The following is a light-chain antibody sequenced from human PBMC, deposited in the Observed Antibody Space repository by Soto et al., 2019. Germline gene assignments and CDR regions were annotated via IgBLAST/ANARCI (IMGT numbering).Light chain of an antibody. CDR2: GAS. J-gene: IGKJ4*01. V-gene: IGKV3-15*01. CDR1: QSISSD. Sequence: EIVMTQSPAPLSVSPGGRATLSCRASQSISSDVAWYQQTPGQTPRLLIYGASTRASGVPAKFSGSGSGTEFTLTISSLESEYVVLYYWPHCTTWPRTFGVGTKVDIK. CDR3: PHCTTWPRT.